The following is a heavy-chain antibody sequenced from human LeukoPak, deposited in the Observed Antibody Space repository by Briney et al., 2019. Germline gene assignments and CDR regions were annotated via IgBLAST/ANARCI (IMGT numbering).Heavy chain of an antibody. J-gene: IGHJ5*02. D-gene: IGHD3-10*01. V-gene: IGHV4-59*12. CDR2: IYYSGST. CDR1: GGSISSYY. Sequence: SETLSLTCTVSGGSISSYYWSWIRQPPGKGLEWIGYIYYSGSTNYNPSLKSRVTISVDTSKNQFSLKLSSVTAADTAVYYCARGGGTGNMVRGVIFPPSKKANWFDPWGQGTLVTVSS. CDR3: ARGGGTGNMVRGVIFPPSKKANWFDP.